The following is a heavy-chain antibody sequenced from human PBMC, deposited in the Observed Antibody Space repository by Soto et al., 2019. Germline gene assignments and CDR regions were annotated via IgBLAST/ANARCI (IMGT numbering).Heavy chain of an antibody. Sequence: SETLSLTCTVSGGSISSSSYYWGWIRQPPGKGLEWIGSIYYSGSTYYNPSLKSRVTISVDTSKNQFSLKLSSVTAADTAVYYCPRPVAGLPTKFDPWGQRPLVTFSS. V-gene: IGHV4-39*01. CDR1: GGSISSSSYY. D-gene: IGHD6-19*01. CDR3: PRPVAGLPTKFDP. J-gene: IGHJ5*02. CDR2: IYYSGST.